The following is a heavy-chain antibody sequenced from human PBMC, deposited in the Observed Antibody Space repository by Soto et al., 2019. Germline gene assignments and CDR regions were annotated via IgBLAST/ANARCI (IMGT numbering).Heavy chain of an antibody. CDR2: ISGSGGST. V-gene: IGHV3-23*01. CDR3: AKVSSGWYPGSDYCDY. Sequence: EVQLLESGGGLVQPGGSLRLSCAASGFTFSSYAMSWVRQAPGKGLEWVSAISGSGGSTYYADSVKGRFTISRDNSKNTLYLQMNSLRAEDTAVYYCAKVSSGWYPGSDYCDYWGQGTLVTVSS. D-gene: IGHD6-19*01. J-gene: IGHJ4*02. CDR1: GFTFSSYA.